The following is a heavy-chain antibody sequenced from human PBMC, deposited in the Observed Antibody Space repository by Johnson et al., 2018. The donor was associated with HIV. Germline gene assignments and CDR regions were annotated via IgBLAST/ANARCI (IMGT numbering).Heavy chain of an antibody. CDR2: IYSGGDT. V-gene: IGHV3-66*01. J-gene: IGHJ3*02. Sequence: VQLVESGGGLVRPGGSLRLSCAPSTFSVSSNSMTWVRQAPGKGLEWISVIYSGGDTYYADSVRGRFTISRDNSKNTLYLQMNSLRAGDTAVYYCARASKVLSSGWSRGAFEIWGQGTMVTVSS. CDR3: ARASKVLSSGWSRGAFEI. D-gene: IGHD6-19*01. CDR1: TFSVSSNS.